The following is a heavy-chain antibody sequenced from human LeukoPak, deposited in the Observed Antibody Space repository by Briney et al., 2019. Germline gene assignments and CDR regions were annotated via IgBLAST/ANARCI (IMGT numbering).Heavy chain of an antibody. CDR3: AKDRDILTGYRPDY. V-gene: IGHV3-30*18. CDR2: ISYDGSNK. Sequence: GGSLRLSCAASGFTFSSYGMHWVRQAPGKGLEWVAVISYDGSNKYYADSVKGRFTISRDNSKNTLYLQMNSLRAEDTAVYYCAKDRDILTGYRPDYWGQGTLVTVSS. CDR1: GFTFSSYG. D-gene: IGHD3-9*01. J-gene: IGHJ4*02.